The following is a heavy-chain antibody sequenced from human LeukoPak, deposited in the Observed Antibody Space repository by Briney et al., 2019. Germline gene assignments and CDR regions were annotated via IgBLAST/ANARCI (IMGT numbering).Heavy chain of an antibody. CDR1: GFTFSSYG. V-gene: IGHV3-NL1*01. CDR2: FYAGGST. CDR3: ARDTTYYFDSSGYYYRGHFDY. Sequence: GGSLRLSCAASGFTFSSYGMHWVRQAPGQGLEWVSVFYAGGSTNYADSVKGRFTISRDISKNTLYLQMVSLRVEDTAVYYCARDTTYYFDSSGYYYRGHFDYWGHGTLVTVSS. D-gene: IGHD3-22*01. J-gene: IGHJ4*01.